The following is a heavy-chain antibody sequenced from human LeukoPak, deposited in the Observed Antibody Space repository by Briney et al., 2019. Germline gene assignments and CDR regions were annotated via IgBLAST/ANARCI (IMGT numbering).Heavy chain of an antibody. CDR2: IIPIFGTA. CDR3: ARDRIAAAGY. D-gene: IGHD6-13*01. J-gene: IGHJ4*02. CDR1: GGTFISYA. V-gene: IGHV1-69*13. Sequence: ASVKVSCKASGGTFISYAISWVRQAPGQGLEWMGGIIPIFGTANYAQKFQGRVTITADESTSTAYMELSSLRSDDTAVYYCARDRIAAAGYWGQGTLVTVSS.